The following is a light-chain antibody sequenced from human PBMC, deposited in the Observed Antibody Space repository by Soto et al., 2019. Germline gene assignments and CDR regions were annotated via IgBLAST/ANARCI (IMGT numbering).Light chain of an antibody. V-gene: IGKV3-15*01. Sequence: ERVMTQSPATLSVSPGERATLSCRASQSVNSNLAWYQQKPGQAPRLLIYGASTRATGIPARFSGSGSGTEFTLTISSLQSEDFAVYYCHQYNNWPRTFGQGTKVEVK. CDR2: GAS. J-gene: IGKJ1*01. CDR1: QSVNSN. CDR3: HQYNNWPRT.